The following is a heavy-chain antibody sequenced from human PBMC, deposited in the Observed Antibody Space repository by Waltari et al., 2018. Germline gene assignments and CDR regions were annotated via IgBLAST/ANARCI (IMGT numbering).Heavy chain of an antibody. CDR2: IYSGGNT. CDR1: GPTVSSNF. V-gene: IGHV3-53*02. D-gene: IGHD6-6*01. CDR3: AARSSRAYYYGMDV. Sequence: EVQVVETGGGLIQPGGSLRPCCASSGPTVSSNFMSWVRQAPGKGLEWVSVIYSGGNTYYADSVKGRFTISRDDSKNTLGLQMNNLRADDTAVYYCAARSSRAYYYGMDVWGQGTTVTVSS. J-gene: IGHJ6*02.